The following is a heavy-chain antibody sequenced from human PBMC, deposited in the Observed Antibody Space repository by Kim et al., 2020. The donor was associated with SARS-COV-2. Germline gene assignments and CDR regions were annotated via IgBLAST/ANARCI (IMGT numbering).Heavy chain of an antibody. V-gene: IGHV3-48*01. Sequence: GGSLRLSCAASGFTFSSYSMNWVRQAPGKGLEWVSYISSSSSTIYYADSVKGRFTISRDNAKNSLFLQINSLRAEDTAVYYCARDHSLWFGELLSPYYYGVDVWGQGTTVTGSS. J-gene: IGHJ6*02. CDR2: ISSSSSTI. CDR1: GFTFSSYS. D-gene: IGHD3-10*01. CDR3: ARDHSLWFGELLSPYYYGVDV.